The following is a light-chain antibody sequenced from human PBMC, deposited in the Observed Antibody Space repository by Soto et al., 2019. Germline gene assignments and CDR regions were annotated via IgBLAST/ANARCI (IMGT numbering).Light chain of an antibody. CDR1: RCSIGNNA. Sequence: QYVLTQPPSASGTPGQRVTISCSGSRCSIGNNAVSWYQQFPGTAPKLLIYNNNQRPSGVPDRFSGSKSGTSASLAISGLQSEDEADYYCATWDDSLNARGVFGGGTKLTVL. CDR3: ATWDDSLNARGV. J-gene: IGLJ3*02. V-gene: IGLV1-44*01. CDR2: NNN.